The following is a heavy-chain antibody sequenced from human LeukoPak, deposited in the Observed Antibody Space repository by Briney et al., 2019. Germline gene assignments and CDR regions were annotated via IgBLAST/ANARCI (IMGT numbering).Heavy chain of an antibody. CDR3: KRENLGMVGHFDY. CDR1: GFSFSSYG. J-gene: IGHJ4*02. Sequence: PGGSLRLSCAASGFSFSSYGMHWVRQAPGKGLEWVAIIWYDGSNKYYADSVKGRFTISRDNSKNTLYLQMNSLRAEDTAVYYCKRENLGMVGHFDYWGQGTLVTVSS. CDR2: IWYDGSNK. V-gene: IGHV3-33*01. D-gene: IGHD7-27*01.